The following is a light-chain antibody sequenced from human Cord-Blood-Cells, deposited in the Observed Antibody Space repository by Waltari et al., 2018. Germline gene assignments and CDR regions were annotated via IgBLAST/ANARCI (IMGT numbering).Light chain of an antibody. V-gene: IGLV1-47*01. CDR1: SSNIGSNY. Sequence: QSVLTQPPSASGTHGQRVTISCSGSSSNIGSNYVYWYQQLPGTAPKLLINRNNQRPSGVPDRFSGSKSGTSASLAISGLRSEDEADYYCAAWDDSLSGRVFGGGTKLTVL. CDR2: RNN. CDR3: AAWDDSLSGRV. J-gene: IGLJ3*02.